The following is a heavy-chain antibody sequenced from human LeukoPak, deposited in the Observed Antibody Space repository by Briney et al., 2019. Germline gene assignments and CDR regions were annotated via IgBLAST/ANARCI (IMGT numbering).Heavy chain of an antibody. CDR3: ARDRSIASDY. J-gene: IGHJ4*02. V-gene: IGHV3-74*01. Sequence: GESLRLSCAASGCTFSSYWMHWVRQAPGKGLVWVSRINNNGSSTSYPDSVKRRFTIVRDNAKNTLYLQVNSLRAEDTAVDYCARDRSIASDYWGQGTLVTVSS. CDR2: INNNGSST. D-gene: IGHD6-6*01. CDR1: GCTFSSYW.